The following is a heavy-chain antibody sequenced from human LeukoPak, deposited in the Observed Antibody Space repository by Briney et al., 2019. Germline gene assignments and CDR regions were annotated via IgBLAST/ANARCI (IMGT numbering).Heavy chain of an antibody. CDR1: GFTFSSYS. CDR3: ARDKGGILTGYRFTFDY. Sequence: GGSLRLSCAASGFTFSSYSMNWVRQAPGKGLEWVSYISSSSSTIYYADSVKGRFTISRDNAKNSLYLQMNSLRDEGTAVYYCARDKGGILTGYRFTFDYWGQGTLVTVSS. J-gene: IGHJ4*02. CDR2: ISSSSSTI. V-gene: IGHV3-48*02. D-gene: IGHD3-9*01.